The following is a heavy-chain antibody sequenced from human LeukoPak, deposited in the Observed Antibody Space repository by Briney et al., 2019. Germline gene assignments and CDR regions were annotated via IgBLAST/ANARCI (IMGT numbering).Heavy chain of an antibody. D-gene: IGHD2-15*01. CDR3: ARDPSPYCSGGTCYSDY. CDR1: GFTFSTYS. V-gene: IGHV3-48*02. Sequence: LPGGSLGLSCAASGFTFSTYSMSWVRQAPGKGLEWVSCISSRSSTIYYADSVKGRFTISRDNAKNSLYLQMNSLRDEDTAVYYCARDPSPYCSGGTCYSDYWGQGTLVTVSS. J-gene: IGHJ4*02. CDR2: ISSRSSTI.